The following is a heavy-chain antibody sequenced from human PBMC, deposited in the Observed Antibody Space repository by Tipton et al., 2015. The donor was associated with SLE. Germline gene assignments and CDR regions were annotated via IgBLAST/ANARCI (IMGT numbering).Heavy chain of an antibody. D-gene: IGHD3-22*01. CDR1: GFTFSSYW. CDR3: AREGSYYYDSSHRGWYFDL. CDR2: IKQDGSEK. J-gene: IGHJ2*01. V-gene: IGHV3-7*01. Sequence: SLRLSCAASGFTFSSYWMSWVRQAPGKGLEWVANIKQDGSEKYYVDSVKGRFTISRDNAKNSLYLQVNSLRAEDTAVYYCAREGSYYYDSSHRGWYFDLWGRGTLVTVSS.